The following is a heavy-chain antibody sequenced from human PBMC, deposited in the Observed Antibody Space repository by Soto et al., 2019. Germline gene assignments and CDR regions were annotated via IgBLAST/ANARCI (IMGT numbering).Heavy chain of an antibody. CDR3: AKGLGSGSYAASDS. D-gene: IGHD1-26*01. Sequence: EVQLLESGGGLVQPGGSLRLSCAASGFTFSSYALSWVRQAPGTGLEWVSAITGSGDNTYYADSVKGRFTISRDNSKNTLSLQMNSLRAEDTAVYYCAKGLGSGSYAASDSWGQGTLVTVSS. CDR1: GFTFSSYA. CDR2: ITGSGDNT. V-gene: IGHV3-23*01. J-gene: IGHJ5*01.